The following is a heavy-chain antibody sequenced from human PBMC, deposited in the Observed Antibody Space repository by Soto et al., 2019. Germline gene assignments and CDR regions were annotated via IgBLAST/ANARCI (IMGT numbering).Heavy chain of an antibody. Sequence: SETLSLTCTVSGGSISSYYWSWIRQPPGKGLEWIGYIYYSGSTNYNPSLKSRVTISVDTSKNQFSLKLSSVTAADTAVYYCARAKRWYGPEYYFDYWGQGTLVTVSS. CDR3: ARAKRWYGPEYYFDY. D-gene: IGHD2-15*01. V-gene: IGHV4-59*01. CDR2: IYYSGST. J-gene: IGHJ4*02. CDR1: GGSISSYY.